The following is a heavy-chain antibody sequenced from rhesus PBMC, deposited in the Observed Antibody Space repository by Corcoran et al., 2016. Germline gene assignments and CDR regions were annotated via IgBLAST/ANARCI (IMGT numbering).Heavy chain of an antibody. CDR3: ARHSGTWGFDY. CDR1: GGSISSNY. CDR2: VFGTSGST. V-gene: IGHV4-147*01. J-gene: IGHJ4*01. D-gene: IGHD6-25*01. Sequence: QVQLQESGPGLVKPSETLSLTCAVSGGSISSNYWSWIRQPPGKGREWIGGVFGTSGSTSYHPSLTSRVTLSTDTSKNQFSLKLSSVTAADTAIYYCARHSGTWGFDYWGQGVLVTVSS.